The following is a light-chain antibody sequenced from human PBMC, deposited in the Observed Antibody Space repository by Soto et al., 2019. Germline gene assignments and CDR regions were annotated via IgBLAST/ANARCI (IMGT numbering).Light chain of an antibody. CDR3: WTYAGHVPK. CDR1: TSDVAYYDL. CDR2: EVD. J-gene: IGLJ2*01. V-gene: IGLV2-23*02. Sequence: QSVLTQPASVSGSPGQSITISCAGTTSDVAYYDLVSWYQQHPGRAPKLLIYEVDKRPSGISVRFSGSKSGATASLTISGLLPEDEAVYFCWTYAGHVPKFGGGTK.